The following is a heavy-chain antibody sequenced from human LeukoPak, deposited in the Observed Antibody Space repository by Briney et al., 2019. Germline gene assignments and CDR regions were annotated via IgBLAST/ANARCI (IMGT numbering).Heavy chain of an antibody. CDR3: AMPLYSSSWRNEDYYFDY. CDR1: GFTFSSYA. D-gene: IGHD6-13*01. Sequence: PGGSLRLSCAASGFTFSSYAMSWVRQAPGKGLEWVSAISGSGGSTYYADSVKGRFTISRDNAKNTLYLQMNSLRAEDTAVYYCAMPLYSSSWRNEDYYFDYWGQGTLVTVSS. J-gene: IGHJ4*02. CDR2: ISGSGGST. V-gene: IGHV3-23*01.